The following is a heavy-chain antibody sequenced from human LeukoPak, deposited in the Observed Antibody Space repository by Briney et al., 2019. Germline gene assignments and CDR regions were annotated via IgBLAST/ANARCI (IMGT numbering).Heavy chain of an antibody. CDR3: ARLLEHYYFDASGYYDDDY. D-gene: IGHD3-22*01. J-gene: IGHJ4*02. V-gene: IGHV1-2*02. Sequence: GASVKVSCKASGYTFTGFYMHWVRQAPGQGLEWMGWIDPNIDTTKYSQKFQGRVTMTRDTSISEVYMELSRLRSDDTAGYYCARLLEHYYFDASGYYDDDYWGQGTPIIVSS. CDR1: GYTFTGFY. CDR2: IDPNIDTT.